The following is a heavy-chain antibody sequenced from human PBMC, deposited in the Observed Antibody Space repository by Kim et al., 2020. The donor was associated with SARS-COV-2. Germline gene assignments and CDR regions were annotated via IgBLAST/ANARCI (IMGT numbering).Heavy chain of an antibody. D-gene: IGHD2-8*01. CDR3: ATAVSQTYSYGMDV. J-gene: IGHJ6*02. Sequence: GGSLRLSCAASGFTFSNCAMNWVRHAQGQGLEWVSAISVGTGSTYYADPAKGRFTISREYSKRTLSLQMSSLRAEDTAVYYCATAVSQTYSYGMDVWGQGTTVTVSS. CDR2: ISVGTGST. V-gene: IGHV3-23*01. CDR1: GFTFSNCA.